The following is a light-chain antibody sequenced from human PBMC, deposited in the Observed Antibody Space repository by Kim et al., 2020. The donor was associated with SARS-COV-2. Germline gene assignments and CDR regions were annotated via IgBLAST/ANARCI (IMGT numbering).Light chain of an antibody. CDR1: PGGSSN. V-gene: IGKV3-15*01. J-gene: IGKJ4*01. CDR3: QQYNNWPLT. Sequence: VSPGERATPSGRASPGGSSNLAWYQQKPGQAPRLLIYGASTRATGSPARFSGSGSGTEFTLTISSLESEDFAVYYCQQYNNWPLTFGGGTKVDIK. CDR2: GAS.